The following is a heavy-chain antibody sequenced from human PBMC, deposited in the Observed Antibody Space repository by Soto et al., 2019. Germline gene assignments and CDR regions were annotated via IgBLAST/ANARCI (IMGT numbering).Heavy chain of an antibody. Sequence: GASVKVSCKASGYTFTGYYLHWVRQAPGQGLEWMGWINPNSGGTNYAQKFQGWVTMTRDMSINTAYMELSRLRSDDTAVYYCARDGSYDSSGYYLTGFGPWGQGTLVTVSS. CDR3: ARDGSYDSSGYYLTGFGP. V-gene: IGHV1-2*04. D-gene: IGHD3-22*01. CDR1: GYTFTGYY. J-gene: IGHJ5*02. CDR2: INPNSGGT.